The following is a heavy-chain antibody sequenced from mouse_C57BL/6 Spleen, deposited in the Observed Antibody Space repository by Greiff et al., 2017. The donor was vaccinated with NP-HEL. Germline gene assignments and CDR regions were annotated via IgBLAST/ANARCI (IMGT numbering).Heavy chain of an antibody. V-gene: IGHV5-17*01. CDR3: ARGDLRPLTGRFAY. CDR1: GFTFSDYG. J-gene: IGHJ3*01. D-gene: IGHD4-1*01. Sequence: EVNVVESGGGLVKPGGSLKLSCAASGFTFSDYGMHWVRQAPAKGLEWVAYISSGSSTIYYADTVKGRFTISRDNAKNTLFLQMTSLRSEDTAMYYCARGDLRPLTGRFAYWGQGTLVTVSA. CDR2: ISSGSSTI.